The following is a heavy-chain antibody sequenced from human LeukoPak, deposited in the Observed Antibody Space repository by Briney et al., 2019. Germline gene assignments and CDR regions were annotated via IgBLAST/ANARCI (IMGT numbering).Heavy chain of an antibody. J-gene: IGHJ3*02. CDR3: ARADRPGTFYAFDI. V-gene: IGHV3-21*01. CDR2: ISSSSSYI. Sequence: GGSLRLSCAASGFTFSSYSMNWVRQAPGKGLEWVSSISSSSSYIFYADSVKGRFTISRDNAKNSLYLQMNSLRAEDTAVYYCARADRPGTFYAFDIWGQGTMVTVSP. CDR1: GFTFSSYS.